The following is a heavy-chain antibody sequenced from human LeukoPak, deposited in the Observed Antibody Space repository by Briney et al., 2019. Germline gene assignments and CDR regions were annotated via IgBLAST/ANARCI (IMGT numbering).Heavy chain of an antibody. CDR3: AKRNYYDSSGFPDY. CDR1: GFTFSSYA. V-gene: IGHV3-23*01. Sequence: GGSPRLSCAASGFTFSSYAMSWVRQAPGKGLEWVSAISGSGGSTYYADSVKGRFTISRDNSKNALYLQMNSLGAEDTAVYYCAKRNYYDSSGFPDYRGQGTLVTVSS. J-gene: IGHJ4*02. D-gene: IGHD3-22*01. CDR2: ISGSGGST.